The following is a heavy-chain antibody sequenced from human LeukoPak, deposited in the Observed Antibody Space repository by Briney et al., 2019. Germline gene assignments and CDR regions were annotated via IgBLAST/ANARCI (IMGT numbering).Heavy chain of an antibody. CDR1: GFTFTGYY. Sequence: ASVKVSCKASGFTFTGYYIHWVRQAPGQGLEWMGYINPHSGGTSPPQNFQGRVTMTTDTSISAAYMELSSLISDDTAIYYCVREGNELLSKNFDFWGQGTLVTVSS. D-gene: IGHD1-7*01. CDR2: INPHSGGT. J-gene: IGHJ4*02. CDR3: VREGNELLSKNFDF. V-gene: IGHV1-2*02.